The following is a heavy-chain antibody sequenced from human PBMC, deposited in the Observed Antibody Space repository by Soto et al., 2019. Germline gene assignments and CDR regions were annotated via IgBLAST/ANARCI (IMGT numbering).Heavy chain of an antibody. CDR2: NHYTGST. CDR3: ERHYLISVEKGGGWYFDL. CDR1: GGSISSYY. J-gene: IGHJ2*01. Sequence: QVQLQESGPGLVKPSETLSLTCTVPGGSISSYYWSWIRQPPGKGLEWIGLNHYTGSTNYNPSLTDPVSISVATSKPHFSRPLSSVTAADTAVYYCERHYLISVEKGGGWYFDLWGRGSLVTVSS. D-gene: IGHD6-19*01. V-gene: IGHV4-59*08.